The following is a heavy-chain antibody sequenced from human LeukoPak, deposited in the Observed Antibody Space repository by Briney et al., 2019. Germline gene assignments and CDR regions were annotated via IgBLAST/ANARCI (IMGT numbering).Heavy chain of an antibody. V-gene: IGHV4-39*07. J-gene: IGHJ4*02. D-gene: IGHD3-22*01. CDR1: GGSISSSSYY. Sequence: SETLSLTCTVSGGSISSSSYYWGWIRQPPGKGLEWTGSIYYSGSTYYNPSLKSRVTVSVDTSKNQFSLKLSSVTAADTAVYYCARCEDSSGYPSYFDYWGQGTLVTVSS. CDR2: IYYSGST. CDR3: ARCEDSSGYPSYFDY.